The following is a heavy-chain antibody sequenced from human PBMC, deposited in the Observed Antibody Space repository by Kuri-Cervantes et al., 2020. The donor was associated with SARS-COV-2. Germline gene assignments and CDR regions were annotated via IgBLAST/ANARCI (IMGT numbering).Heavy chain of an antibody. CDR3: ASNGWGFRNPGGVSGFDY. Sequence: GESLKISCAASGFTFSHFGMFWVRQAPGKGLEWVAFIRYDGNYKTYADAVKGRFTISRDNAKNSLYLQMNSLRAEDTAVYYCASNGWGFRNPGGVSGFDYWGQGTLVTVSS. D-gene: IGHD3-16*01. J-gene: IGHJ4*02. CDR1: GFTFSHFG. V-gene: IGHV3-30*02. CDR2: IRYDGNYK.